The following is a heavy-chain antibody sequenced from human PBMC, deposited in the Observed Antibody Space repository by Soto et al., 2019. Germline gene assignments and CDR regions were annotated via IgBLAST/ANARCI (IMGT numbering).Heavy chain of an antibody. CDR1: GYTFTSYG. J-gene: IGHJ6*02. V-gene: IGHV1-18*01. Sequence: ASVKVSCKASGYTFTSYGISWVRQAPGQGLEWMGWISAYNGNTNYAQKLQGRVTMTTDTSTSTAYMELRSLRFDDTAVYYCARGGRMKEDFLLMVYAPPINYYYYYGMDVWGQGTTVTVSS. D-gene: IGHD2-8*01. CDR2: ISAYNGNT. CDR3: ARGGRMKEDFLLMVYAPPINYYYYYGMDV.